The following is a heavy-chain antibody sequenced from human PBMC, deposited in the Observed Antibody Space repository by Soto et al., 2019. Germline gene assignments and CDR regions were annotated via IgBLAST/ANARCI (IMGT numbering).Heavy chain of an antibody. D-gene: IGHD2-2*02. CDR2: IIPILGIA. CDR1: GGTFSSYT. CDR3: ARSALRSYRTDYYYYGMDV. Sequence: ASVKVSCKASGGTFSSYTISWVRQAPGQGLEWMGRIIPILGIANYAQKFQGRVTITADKSTSTAYMELSSLRSEDTAVYYCARSALRSYRTDYYYYGMDVWGQGTTVTVSS. V-gene: IGHV1-69*02. J-gene: IGHJ6*02.